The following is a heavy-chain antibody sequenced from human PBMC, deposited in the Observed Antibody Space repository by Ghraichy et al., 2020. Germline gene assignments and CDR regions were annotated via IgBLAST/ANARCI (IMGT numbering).Heavy chain of an antibody. D-gene: IGHD2-15*01. CDR1: GGSISSSSYY. J-gene: IGHJ4*02. CDR3: ARLGPKGRYSPSGARLPDY. Sequence: SETLSLTCTVSGGSISSSSYYWGWIRQPPGKGLEWIGSIYYSGSTYYNPSLKSRVTISVDTSKNQFSLKLSSVTAADTAEYYCARLGPKGRYSPSGARLPDYWGQGTLVTVSS. V-gene: IGHV4-39*01. CDR2: IYYSGST.